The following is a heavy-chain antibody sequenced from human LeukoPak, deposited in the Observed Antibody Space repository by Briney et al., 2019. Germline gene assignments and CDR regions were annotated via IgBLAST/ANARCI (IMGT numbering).Heavy chain of an antibody. Sequence: GGSLTLSRAASGFTFRSYGMHWVRQAPGKGLEWLSLLWHEGSNEYYADSVKGRFTISRDNSKNTLYLQMNSLRAEDTAVYYCAKGMTTGPRSVYHYMDVWGKGTTVTVSS. CDR2: LWHEGSNE. CDR1: GFTFRSYG. J-gene: IGHJ6*03. D-gene: IGHD4-17*01. CDR3: AKGMTTGPRSVYHYMDV. V-gene: IGHV3-33*06.